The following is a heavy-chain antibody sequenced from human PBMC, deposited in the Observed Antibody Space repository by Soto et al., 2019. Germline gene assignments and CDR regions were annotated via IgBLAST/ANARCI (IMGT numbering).Heavy chain of an antibody. J-gene: IGHJ3*02. D-gene: IGHD3-16*02. CDR1: GYTFTSYD. Sequence: ASVKVSCKASGYTFTSYDINWVRQATGQGLEWMGWMNPNSGNTGYAQKFQGRVTMTRNTSISTAYMELSSLRSEDTAVYYCARVLVRYDYIWGSYRRGAFDIWGQGTMVTVSS. V-gene: IGHV1-8*01. CDR3: ARVLVRYDYIWGSYRRGAFDI. CDR2: MNPNSGNT.